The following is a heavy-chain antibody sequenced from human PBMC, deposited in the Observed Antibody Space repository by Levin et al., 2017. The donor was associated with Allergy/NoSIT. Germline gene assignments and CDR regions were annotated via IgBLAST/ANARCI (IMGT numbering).Heavy chain of an antibody. V-gene: IGHV3-23*01. Sequence: GGSLRLSCTASGFTFDLSAMSWVRQVPGRGLEWVSSISGSGATIYYADSVKGRFTTSRDNSKNKLSLQMKSLRADDTALYFCAKEAFVAPGNVDWFDSWGQGTLVTVSS. D-gene: IGHD6-13*01. CDR3: AKEAFVAPGNVDWFDS. CDR2: ISGSGATI. CDR1: GFTFDLSA. J-gene: IGHJ5*01.